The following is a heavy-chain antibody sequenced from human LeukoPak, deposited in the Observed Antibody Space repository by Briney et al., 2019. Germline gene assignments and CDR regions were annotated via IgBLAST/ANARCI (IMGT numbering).Heavy chain of an antibody. V-gene: IGHV4-61*02. D-gene: IGHD2-2*01. CDR2: ISSTGST. CDR3: ATDLTEVAGPVVVPAEGS. CDR1: GGSISSGGHY. Sequence: PSETLSLTCTVSGGSISSGGHYWSWIRQPAGKGLEYLGRISSTGSTNYNPSLRSRVTISADTSKNHFSLKLSSVTAEDTAVYYCATDLTEVAGPVVVPAEGSWGQGTLVTVSS. J-gene: IGHJ4*02.